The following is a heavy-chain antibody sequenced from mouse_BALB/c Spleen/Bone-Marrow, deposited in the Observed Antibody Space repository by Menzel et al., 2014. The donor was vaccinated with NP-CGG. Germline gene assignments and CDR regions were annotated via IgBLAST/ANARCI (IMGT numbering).Heavy chain of an antibody. D-gene: IGHD1-2*01. J-gene: IGHJ4*01. CDR1: GYSFTSYW. Sequence: QVQLQQSGPQLVRPGASVKISCKASGYSFTSYWMHRVKQRPGQGLEWIGMIDPSDSETRLNQKFKDKATLTVDKSSSTAYMQLSSPTSEDSAVYYCARDGITTATYYYAMDYWGQGTSVTVSS. CDR3: ARDGITTATYYYAMDY. CDR2: IDPSDSET. V-gene: IGHV1S126*01.